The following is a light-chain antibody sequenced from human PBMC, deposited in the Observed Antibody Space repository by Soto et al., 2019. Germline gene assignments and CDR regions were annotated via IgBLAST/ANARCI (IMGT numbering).Light chain of an antibody. CDR3: QHYNTYSGT. V-gene: IGKV1-5*03. J-gene: IGKJ3*01. CDR1: QSISSW. Sequence: DIQMTQSPSTLSASVGDRVTITCRASQSISSWLAWYQQKPGKAPKLLIYKASSLESGVTSRFSGSGSATEFSRTISSLQPADFATYFCQHYNTYSGTFGPGTKVDIK. CDR2: KAS.